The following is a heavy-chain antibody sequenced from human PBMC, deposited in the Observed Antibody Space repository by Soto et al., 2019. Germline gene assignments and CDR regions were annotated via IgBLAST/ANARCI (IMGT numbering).Heavy chain of an antibody. CDR2: ISGSGGST. V-gene: IGHV3-23*01. CDR3: AKSGGEKQLRFHFDY. D-gene: IGHD3-3*01. J-gene: IGHJ4*02. CDR1: GFTFSSYA. Sequence: EVQLLESGGGLVQPGGSLRLSCAASGFTFSSYAMSWVRQAPGKGLEWVSAISGSGGSTYYADSVKGRFTISRDNYKHTLYLQMNSLRAEDTAVYYCAKSGGEKQLRFHFDYWGQGTLVTVSS.